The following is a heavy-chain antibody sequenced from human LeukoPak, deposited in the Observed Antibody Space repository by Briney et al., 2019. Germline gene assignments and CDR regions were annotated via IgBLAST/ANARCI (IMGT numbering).Heavy chain of an antibody. CDR2: ISSSSSTI. Sequence: PGGSLRLSCAASGFTFSTYSMNWVRQAPGKGLEWVSYISSSSSTIYYADSVKGRFTISRDNSKNTLYLQMNSLRAEDTAVYYCARGGYCSTTSCYWAYYFDYWGQGTLVTVSS. V-gene: IGHV3-48*01. J-gene: IGHJ4*02. CDR3: ARGGYCSTTSCYWAYYFDY. CDR1: GFTFSTYS. D-gene: IGHD2-2*03.